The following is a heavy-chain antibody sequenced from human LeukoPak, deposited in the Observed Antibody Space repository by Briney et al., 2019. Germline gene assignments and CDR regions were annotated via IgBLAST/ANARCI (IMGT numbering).Heavy chain of an antibody. CDR3: ARANYYDSSGSVNFDY. Sequence: SQTLSLTCAISGDSVSSLSVAWNWIRQSPSRGLEWLGRTYYRSKWYNDYAVSVKSRITINPDISKNQFSLQLNSVTPEDTAVYYCARANYYDSSGSVNFDYWGQGTLVTVSS. CDR1: GDSVSSLSVA. CDR2: TYYRSKWYN. V-gene: IGHV6-1*01. J-gene: IGHJ4*02. D-gene: IGHD3-22*01.